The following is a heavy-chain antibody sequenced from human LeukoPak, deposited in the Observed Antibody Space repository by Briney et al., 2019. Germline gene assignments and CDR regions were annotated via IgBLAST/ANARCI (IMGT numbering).Heavy chain of an antibody. V-gene: IGHV3-30*18. CDR3: AKVVNYT. D-gene: IGHD1-7*01. CDR1: GFTFSSYG. J-gene: IGHJ5*02. CDR2: ISYDGSNK. Sequence: GGSLRLSGAASGFTFSSYGMHWVRQAPGKGLEWVAVISYDGSNKYYADSVKGRFTISRDNSKNTLYLQMNSLRAEDTAVYYCAKVVNYTWGQGTLVTVSS.